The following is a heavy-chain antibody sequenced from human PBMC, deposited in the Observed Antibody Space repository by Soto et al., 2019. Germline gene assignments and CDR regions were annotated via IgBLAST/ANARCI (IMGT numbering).Heavy chain of an antibody. J-gene: IGHJ4*02. CDR3: ASERGSSYFDY. Sequence: PGGSLRLSCAVSGFRLSDYGMHWVRQAPGKGLEWVAVIWYDGSNKYYADSVKGRFTISRDNSQNMLYLQMNSLRAEDTAVYFCASERGSSYFDYWGQGTLVTVSS. CDR2: IWYDGSNK. CDR1: GFRLSDYG. V-gene: IGHV3-33*01. D-gene: IGHD6-6*01.